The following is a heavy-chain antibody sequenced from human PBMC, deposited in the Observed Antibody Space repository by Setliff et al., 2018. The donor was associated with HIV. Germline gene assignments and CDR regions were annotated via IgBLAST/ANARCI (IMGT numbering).Heavy chain of an antibody. CDR2: IKTDGSST. Sequence: PGGSLRLSCAASGFTFSSYEMNWVRQAPGKGLVWVSRIKTDGSSTSYADSVKGRFTISRDNAKNTLYLQMNSLRAEDTAVYYCARVASGYDYGWLDPWGQGTRVTVSS. CDR3: ARVASGYDYGWLDP. CDR1: GFTFSSYE. D-gene: IGHD5-12*01. J-gene: IGHJ5*02. V-gene: IGHV3-74*01.